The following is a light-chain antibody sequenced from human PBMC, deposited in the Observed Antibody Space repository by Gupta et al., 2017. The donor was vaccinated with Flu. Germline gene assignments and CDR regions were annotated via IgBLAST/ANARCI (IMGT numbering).Light chain of an antibody. Sequence: QTVVTQEPSLTVSPGGTVTLPCASSTGAVTSGYYPNWFQQKPGQAPRALIYSTDNKHSWTPARFSGSLLGGKAALTLSGVQPEDEAEYYCLLHFGGAWGFGGGTKLTVL. J-gene: IGLJ3*02. CDR1: TGAVTSGYY. V-gene: IGLV7-43*01. CDR3: LLHFGGAWG. CDR2: STD.